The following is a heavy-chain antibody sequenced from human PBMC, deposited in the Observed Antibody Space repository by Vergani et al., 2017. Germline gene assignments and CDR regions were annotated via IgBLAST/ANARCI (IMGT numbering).Heavy chain of an antibody. CDR3: ARETRDTPSSLDY. V-gene: IGHV3-30*03. D-gene: IGHD5-24*01. Sequence: GQLVESGGGLVQPGGSLRLSCAASGFSFGSYGVHWVRQSPGKGLEWVAVISNDGGNKYYADSVKGRFTISKDISKNTLYLQMNSRRGDDTAVYYCARETRDTPSSLDYWGQGTLVTVSS. J-gene: IGHJ4*02. CDR1: GFSFGSYG. CDR2: ISNDGGNK.